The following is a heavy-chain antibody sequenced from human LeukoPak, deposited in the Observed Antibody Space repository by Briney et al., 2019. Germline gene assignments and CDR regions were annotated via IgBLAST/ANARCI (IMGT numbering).Heavy chain of an antibody. V-gene: IGHV3-30-3*01. CDR3: ARVGRYLNYYDSWWVYYYYYYMDV. Sequence: GGSLRLSCAASGFTFSSYAMHWVRQAPGKGLEWVAVISYDGSNKYYADSVKGRFTISRDNSKNTLYLQMNSLRAEDTAVYYRARVGRYLNYYDSWWVYYYYYYMDVWGKGTTVTVSS. CDR1: GFTFSSYA. D-gene: IGHD3-22*01. CDR2: ISYDGSNK. J-gene: IGHJ6*03.